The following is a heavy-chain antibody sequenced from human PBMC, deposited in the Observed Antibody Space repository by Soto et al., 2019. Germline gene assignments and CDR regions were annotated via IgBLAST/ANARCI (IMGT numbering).Heavy chain of an antibody. CDR3: ARDGPPYGDYGGVDS. CDR2: ISSDGSST. D-gene: IGHD4-17*01. J-gene: IGHJ4*02. CDR1: GFTFSSYW. V-gene: IGHV3-74*01. Sequence: GGSLRLSCAASGFTFSSYWMHWVRQAPGKGLVWVSRISSDGSSTSYADSVKGRFTISRDNAKNTLYLQMNSLRAEDTAVYYCARDGPPYGDYGGVDSWGQGTLVTV.